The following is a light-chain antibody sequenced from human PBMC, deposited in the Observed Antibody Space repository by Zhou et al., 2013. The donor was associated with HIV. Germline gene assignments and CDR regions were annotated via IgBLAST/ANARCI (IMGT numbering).Light chain of an antibody. CDR2: YGS. J-gene: IGKJ4*01. CDR1: QSLVHSDGNTY. V-gene: IGKV2-30*02. Sequence: DVVMTQSPLSLPVTLGQPASISCRSSQSLVHSDGNTYLSWFQQRPGQSPRRLIRYGSNRDSGVPDRFSGSGSGTDFTLKISKVEAEDVGVYYCMQGTHWHTFGGGTKVEIK. CDR3: MQGTHWHT.